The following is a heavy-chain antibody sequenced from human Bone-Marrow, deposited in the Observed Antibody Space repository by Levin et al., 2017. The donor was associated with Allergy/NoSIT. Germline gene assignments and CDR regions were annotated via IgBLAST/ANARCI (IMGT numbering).Heavy chain of an antibody. CDR2: IGTDGGIT. J-gene: IGHJ3*02. CDR3: VRDRPGGFDN. Sequence: GGSLRLSCAASGFTFSSYWMHWVRQAPGKGLVWVSHIGTDGGITDYAASVKGRFTISRDNARNTLYLQMKSLRTEDTAVYYCVRDRPGGFDNWGLGTMVTVSS. CDR1: GFTFSSYW. D-gene: IGHD4-23*01. V-gene: IGHV3-74*01.